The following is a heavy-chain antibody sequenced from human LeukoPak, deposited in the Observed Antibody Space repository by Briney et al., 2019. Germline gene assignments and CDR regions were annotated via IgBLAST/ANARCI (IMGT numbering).Heavy chain of an antibody. CDR1: GYTFTSYA. V-gene: IGHV7-4-1*02. D-gene: IGHD6-19*01. CDR2: ININTWNP. Sequence: ASVKVSCKASGYTFTSYAMNWVRQAPGQGLEWMGWININTWNPTYAQGFTGRFVFSLDTSVSTAYLQISSIKAEDTAVYYCARDSIAVAGPRLVGDAFDIWGQGTMVTVSS. CDR3: ARDSIAVAGPRLVGDAFDI. J-gene: IGHJ3*02.